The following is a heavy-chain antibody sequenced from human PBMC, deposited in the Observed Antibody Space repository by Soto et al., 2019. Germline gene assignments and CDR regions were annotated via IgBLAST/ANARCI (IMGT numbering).Heavy chain of an antibody. D-gene: IGHD5-18*01. CDR1: GDSITSNSYF. J-gene: IGHJ4*02. Sequence: ETLSLTCTVSGDSITSNSYFWAWIRQPPGKGLEWIGSIYYSGTTYYNPSLKSRVTISVDTSKNQFSLKLSPVTAADTAVYYCARHRYSYGVYYFDYWGQGTLVTVSS. CDR2: IYYSGTT. V-gene: IGHV4-39*01. CDR3: ARHRYSYGVYYFDY.